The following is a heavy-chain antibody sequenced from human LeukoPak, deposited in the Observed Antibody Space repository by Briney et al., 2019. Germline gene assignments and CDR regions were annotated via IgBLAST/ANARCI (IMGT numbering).Heavy chain of an antibody. CDR2: ISSSSSYI. D-gene: IGHD5-24*01. CDR3: ARDWGEEMATIDPVFLDY. V-gene: IGHV3-21*01. J-gene: IGHJ4*02. CDR1: GFTFSSYN. Sequence: GGSLRLSCAASGFTFSSYNMNWVRQAPGKGLEWVSSISSSSSYIYYADSVKGRFTISRDNAKNSLYLQMNSLRAEDTAVYYCARDWGEEMATIDPVFLDYWGQGTLVTVSS.